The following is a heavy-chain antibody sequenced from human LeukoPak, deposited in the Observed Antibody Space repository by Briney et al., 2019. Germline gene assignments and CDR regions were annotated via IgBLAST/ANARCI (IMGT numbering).Heavy chain of an antibody. CDR2: ISSSGSTI. CDR1: GFTFGSYD. D-gene: IGHD5-18*01. V-gene: IGHV3-48*03. Sequence: GGSLRLSCAASGFTFGSYDMNWVRQAPGKGLVWVSYISSSGSTIYYADSVKGRFTISRDNAKNSLYLQMNSLRAEDTAVYYCARDNDAWEDTAMVLLDYWGQGTLVTVSS. CDR3: ARDNDAWEDTAMVLLDY. J-gene: IGHJ4*02.